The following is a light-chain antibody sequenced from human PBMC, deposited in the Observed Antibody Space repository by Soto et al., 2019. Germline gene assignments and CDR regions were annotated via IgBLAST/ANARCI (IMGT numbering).Light chain of an antibody. V-gene: IGLV1-40*01. CDR3: QSYDSSLSGSVV. CDR1: SSNIGAGYD. Sequence: QSVLTQLPSVSGAPGQRVTISCTGSSSNIGAGYDVHWYQQLPGTAPKLLIFDNSNRPSGVPDRISGSRSGTSASLAITGLQAEDEADYYCQSYDSSLSGSVVFGGGTKLTVL. CDR2: DNS. J-gene: IGLJ2*01.